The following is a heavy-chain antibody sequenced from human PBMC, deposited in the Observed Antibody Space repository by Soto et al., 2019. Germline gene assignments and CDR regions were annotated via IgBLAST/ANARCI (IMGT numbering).Heavy chain of an antibody. D-gene: IGHD3-16*01. CDR1: GGSFSGYY. Sequence: SETLSLTCAVYGGSFSGYYWTWIRQPPGKGLEWIGEINHSGDTNYSPSLKSRVTISVDTPKNQFSLKLSSVTAADTAVYYCAKPGDEKYNWFDPWGRGTLVTVSS. J-gene: IGHJ5*02. CDR2: INHSGDT. V-gene: IGHV4-34*01. CDR3: AKPGDEKYNWFDP.